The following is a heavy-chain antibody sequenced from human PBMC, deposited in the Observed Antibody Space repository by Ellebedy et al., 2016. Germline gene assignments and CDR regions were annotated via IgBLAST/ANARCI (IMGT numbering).Heavy chain of an antibody. CDR2: IYPGDSDT. CDR1: GYSFTSYW. J-gene: IGHJ6*02. D-gene: IGHD2-15*01. Sequence: GESLKISXKGSGYSFTSYWIGWVRQMPGKGLEWMGIIYPGDSDTRYSPSFQGQVTISADKSISTAYLQWSSLKASDTAMYYCARHNAHGYFFNCSGGSCYYRLYYYYGMDVWGQGTTVTVSS. V-gene: IGHV5-51*01. CDR3: ARHNAHGYFFNCSGGSCYYRLYYYYGMDV.